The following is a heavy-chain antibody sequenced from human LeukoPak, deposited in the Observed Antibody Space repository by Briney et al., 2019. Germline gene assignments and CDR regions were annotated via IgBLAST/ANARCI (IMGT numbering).Heavy chain of an antibody. D-gene: IGHD6-19*01. CDR3: ARPRDDNSGYYIS. V-gene: IGHV3-53*01. J-gene: IGHJ5*02. CDR2: IYRGGTT. Sequence: PGGSLRLSCAASGFTVSSSFMSWVRQAPGKGLEWVSLIYRGGTTYVADSVKGRFTVSRDISKNTLYLQMNSLRAEDTALYYCARPRDDNSGYYISWGQGSQVTVSS. CDR1: GFTVSSSF.